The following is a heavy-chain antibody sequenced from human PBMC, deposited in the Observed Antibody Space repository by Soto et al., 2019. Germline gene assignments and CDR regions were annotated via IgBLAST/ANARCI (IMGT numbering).Heavy chain of an antibody. D-gene: IGHD1-26*01. CDR3: VREAGIAGATSPFDY. V-gene: IGHV3-21*06. CDR2: INGRGNYI. J-gene: IGHJ4*02. CDR1: GFSFKTYI. Sequence: EVQLVESGGGLVKSGGSLRISCEASGFSFKTYIMNWVRQSPERGLEWVSSINGRGNYIYYAESVEGRFTISRDNAKNLLSRKRNTLRVEDTAMYYCVREAGIAGATSPFDYWGKGTPVTVPA.